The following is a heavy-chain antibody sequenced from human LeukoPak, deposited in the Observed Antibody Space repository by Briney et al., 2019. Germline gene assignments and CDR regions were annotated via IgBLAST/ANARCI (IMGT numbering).Heavy chain of an antibody. D-gene: IGHD2-2*02. J-gene: IGHJ6*02. CDR1: GFTFSSYA. V-gene: IGHV3-30-3*01. Sequence: GGSLRLSCAASGFTFSSYAMHWVRQAPGKGLEWVAVISYDGSNKYYADSVKGRFTISRDNSKNTLYLQMNSLRAEDTAVYYCARDFQPAAIPYYYYYGMDVWGQGTTVTVSS. CDR3: ARDFQPAAIPYYYYYGMDV. CDR2: ISYDGSNK.